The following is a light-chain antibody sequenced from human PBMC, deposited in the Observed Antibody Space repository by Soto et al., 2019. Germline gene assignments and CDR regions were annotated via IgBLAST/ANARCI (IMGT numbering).Light chain of an antibody. CDR3: QPHNSWT. V-gene: IGKV1-5*01. CDR1: QSISSW. Sequence: DIQMTQSPSTLSASLGDSVTITCRASQSISSWLAWYQQNPGKAPKLLIYDASILESGVPSRVSGSGSGKEFTLTLNSLLPDDFAAYCCQPHNSWTVGEGTKVQIK. J-gene: IGKJ1*01. CDR2: DAS.